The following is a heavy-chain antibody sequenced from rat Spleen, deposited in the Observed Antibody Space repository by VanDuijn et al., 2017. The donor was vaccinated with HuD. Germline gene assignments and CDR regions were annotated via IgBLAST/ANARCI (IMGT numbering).Heavy chain of an antibody. CDR1: GYSITNNY. CDR2: ISYSGST. CDR3: ARSRYFDF. V-gene: IGHV3-1*01. Sequence: EVQLQESGPGLVKPSQSLSLTCSVTGYSITNNYWGWIRKFPRNKMEWMGYISYSGSTSYNPSLKSRISIARDTSKNQFFLQLNSVTTEDTATYYCARSRYFDFWGPGTMVTVSS. J-gene: IGHJ1*01.